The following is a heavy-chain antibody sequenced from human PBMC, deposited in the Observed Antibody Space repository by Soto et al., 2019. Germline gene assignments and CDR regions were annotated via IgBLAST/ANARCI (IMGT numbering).Heavy chain of an antibody. J-gene: IGHJ4*02. CDR3: AKETYSGPLDY. Sequence: QVQLVESGGGVVQPGRSLRLSCAASGFTFSSYGMHWVRQAPGKGLEWVAVISYDGSNKYYADSVKGRFTISRDNSKNARYLQMNSMRAEDTAVYYGAKETYSGPLDYWGRGTLVTVSS. CDR1: GFTFSSYG. D-gene: IGHD2-15*01. CDR2: ISYDGSNK. V-gene: IGHV3-30*18.